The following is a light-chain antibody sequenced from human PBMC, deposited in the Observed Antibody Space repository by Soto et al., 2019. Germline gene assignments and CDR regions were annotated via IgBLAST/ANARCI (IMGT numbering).Light chain of an antibody. Sequence: QAVLTQPPSVSAAAGQKVTISCSGSSSNIGNNYVSWYQQLPVTSPKLLIYDNDKRPSGIPDRFSGSKSGTSATLGITGLQTGDEADYYCVVWDGGLSAVVFGGGTKLTVL. CDR3: VVWDGGLSAVV. CDR2: DND. J-gene: IGLJ2*01. CDR1: SSNIGNNY. V-gene: IGLV1-51*01.